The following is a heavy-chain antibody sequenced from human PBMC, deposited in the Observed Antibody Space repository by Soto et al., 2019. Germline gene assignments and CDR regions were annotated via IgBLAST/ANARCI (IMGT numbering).Heavy chain of an antibody. CDR2: ILHDGNNK. V-gene: IGHV3-30-3*01. CDR3: SSDDEGGSYCDLGY. D-gene: IGHD3-10*01. CDR1: GFTFSNYI. J-gene: IGHJ4*02. Sequence: QVQLVESGGGVVQPGRSLRLSCAASGFTFSNYIMHWVRQAPGKGLEWVAIILHDGNNKYYADSVKGRFTISRDNSKNTLYLHMNSMRTEDTAISYCSSDDEGGSYCDLGYWGQGTLVTVSS.